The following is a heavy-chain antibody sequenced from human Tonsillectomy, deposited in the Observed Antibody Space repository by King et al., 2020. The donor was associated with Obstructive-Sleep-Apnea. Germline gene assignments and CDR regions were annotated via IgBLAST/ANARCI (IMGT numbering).Heavy chain of an antibody. CDR1: GGSIRSSNYY. V-gene: IGHV4-39*07. CDR3: ARDYDFWSGYYTNWFDP. CDR2: IYYSGST. J-gene: IGHJ5*02. D-gene: IGHD3-3*01. Sequence: LQLQESGPGLVKPSEILSLTCTVSGGSIRSSNYYCGWIRQPPGKGLEWIGRIYYSGSTHYNPSLKSRVTISIETSKNQFSLKLSSVTAADTAVYYCARDYDFWSGYYTNWFDPWGQGTLVTVSS.